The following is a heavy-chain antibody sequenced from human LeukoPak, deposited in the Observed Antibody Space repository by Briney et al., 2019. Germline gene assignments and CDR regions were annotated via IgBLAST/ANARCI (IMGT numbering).Heavy chain of an antibody. CDR2: INHSGST. CDR1: GGSFSGYY. J-gene: IGHJ6*03. Sequence: SETLSLTCAVYGGSFSGYYWSWIRQPPGKGLEWIGEINHSGSTNYNPSLKSRVTISVDTSKNQFSLKLSSVTAADTAVYYCAKSRRDYYCYYYMDVWGKGTTVTVSS. V-gene: IGHV4-34*01. CDR3: AKSRRDYYCYYYMDV.